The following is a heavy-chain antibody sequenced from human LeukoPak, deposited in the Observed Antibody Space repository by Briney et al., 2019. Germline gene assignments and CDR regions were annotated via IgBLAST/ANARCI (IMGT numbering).Heavy chain of an antibody. D-gene: IGHD6-6*01. V-gene: IGHV3-74*01. Sequence: GGSLRLSCAASGFTFSSYWMHWVRQAPGEGLVWVSRINTDGSSTSYADSVKGRFTISRDNAKNSLYLQMNSLRVEDTAVYYCARIGYSSSSFDYWGQGTLVTVSS. CDR3: ARIGYSSSSFDY. CDR1: GFTFSSYW. J-gene: IGHJ4*02. CDR2: INTDGSST.